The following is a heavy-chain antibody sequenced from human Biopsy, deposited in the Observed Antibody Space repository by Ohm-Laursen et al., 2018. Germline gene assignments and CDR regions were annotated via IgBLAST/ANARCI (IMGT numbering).Heavy chain of an antibody. V-gene: IGHV3-74*03. CDR1: GFTFSSYW. J-gene: IGHJ6*02. CDR2: INKDGSTL. CDR3: AKDLHNYGMDV. Sequence: SLRLSCAASGFTFSSYWMNWVRQVPGKGLVWVATINKDGSTLQYVDSVRGRFTISRDNAKNTLHLQTNSLRADDTAIYYCAKDLHNYGMDVWGQGTTVTVS.